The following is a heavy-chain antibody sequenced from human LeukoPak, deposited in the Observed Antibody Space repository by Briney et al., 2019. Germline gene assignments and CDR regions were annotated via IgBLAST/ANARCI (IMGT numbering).Heavy chain of an antibody. J-gene: IGHJ5*02. CDR2: MNPNSGNT. CDR3: ARGIAARPSNWFDP. Sequence: ASVKVSCKASGYTFTSYDINWVRQATGQGLEWMGWMNPNSGNTGYAQKFQGRVTMTRNTSISTAYMELSSLRSEDTAVYYRARGIAARPSNWFDPWGQGTLVTVSS. CDR1: GYTFTSYD. D-gene: IGHD6-6*01. V-gene: IGHV1-8*01.